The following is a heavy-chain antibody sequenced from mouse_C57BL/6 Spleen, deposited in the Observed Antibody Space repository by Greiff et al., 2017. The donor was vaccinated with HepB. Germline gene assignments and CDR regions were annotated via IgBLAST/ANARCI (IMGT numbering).Heavy chain of an antibody. D-gene: IGHD2-4*01. V-gene: IGHV1-80*01. CDR3: ARAYDYDEAWFAY. CDR2: IYPGDGDT. J-gene: IGHJ3*01. Sequence: VKLMESGAELVKPGASVKISCKASGYAFSSYWMNWVKQRPGKGLEWIGQIYPGDGDTNYNGKFKGKATLTADKSSSTAYMQLSSLTSEDSAVYFCARAYDYDEAWFAYWGQGTLVTVSA. CDR1: GYAFSSYW.